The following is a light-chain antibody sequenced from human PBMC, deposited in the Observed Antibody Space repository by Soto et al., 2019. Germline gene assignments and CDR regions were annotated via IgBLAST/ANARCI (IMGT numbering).Light chain of an antibody. J-gene: IGLJ1*01. Sequence: QSALTQPPSASGSPGQSVTISCTGTSSYVGGYNYVSWYQQHPGKAPKLMIYEVSKRPSGVPDRFSGSKSGDTASLTISGLQAEDEADYFCCSYAGTVAYVFGTGTKVTVL. CDR1: SSYVGGYNY. CDR2: EVS. CDR3: CSYAGTVAYV. V-gene: IGLV2-8*01.